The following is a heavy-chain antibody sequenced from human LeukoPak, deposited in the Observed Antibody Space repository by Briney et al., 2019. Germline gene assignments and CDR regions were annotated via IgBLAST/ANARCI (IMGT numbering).Heavy chain of an antibody. J-gene: IGHJ4*02. V-gene: IGHV4-34*01. CDR3: ARDRMVRGGAAPYYFDY. D-gene: IGHD3-10*01. Sequence: SETLSLTCAVYGGSFSGYYWSWIRQPPGKGLEWIGEINHSGSTNYNPSLKSRVTISVDTSKNQFSLKLSSVTAADTAVYYCARDRMVRGGAAPYYFDYWGQGTLVTVSS. CDR2: INHSGST. CDR1: GGSFSGYY.